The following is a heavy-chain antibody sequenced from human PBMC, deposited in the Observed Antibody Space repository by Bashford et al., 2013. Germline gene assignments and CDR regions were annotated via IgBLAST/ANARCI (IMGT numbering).Heavy chain of an antibody. Sequence: GGSLRLSCAASGFSFGTYWMNWVRQAPGKGLEWVANIKQDGSGRYYVDSVKGRFTISRDNAKNSLYLQMNSLRAEDTAVYYCARGRDGYNWAYSYGMDVWGQGTTVTVSS. CDR3: ARGRDGYNWAYSYGMDV. J-gene: IGHJ6*02. CDR2: IKQDGSGR. CDR1: GFSFGTYW. D-gene: IGHD5-24*01. V-gene: IGHV3-7*05.